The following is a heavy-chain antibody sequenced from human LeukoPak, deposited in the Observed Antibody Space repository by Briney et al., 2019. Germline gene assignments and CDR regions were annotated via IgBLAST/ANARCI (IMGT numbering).Heavy chain of an antibody. Sequence: GGSLRHSCAASGFTLSNYDMHRVRQATGKGLEWVSGIGTTGDTYYPASVKGRFTISRENAKNSLYLQMNSLRAGDTAVYYCARGDILTNYSFDPWGQGTLVIVSS. CDR1: GFTLSNYD. CDR3: ARGDILTNYSFDP. D-gene: IGHD3-9*01. CDR2: IGTTGDT. J-gene: IGHJ5*02. V-gene: IGHV3-13*04.